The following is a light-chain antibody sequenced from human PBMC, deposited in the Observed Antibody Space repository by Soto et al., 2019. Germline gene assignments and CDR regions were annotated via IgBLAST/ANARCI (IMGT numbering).Light chain of an antibody. V-gene: IGKV1-5*01. CDR1: RIMSSW. CDR3: QQYRP. Sequence: IKMTQSPSTLSSSVGARVTITCRASRIMSSWLAWYQQKPGKAPQLLIYDASSLETGVPSRFSGSGSGTEFTLTISSLQAEDFATYYCQQYRPFGQGTKV. CDR2: DAS. J-gene: IGKJ1*01.